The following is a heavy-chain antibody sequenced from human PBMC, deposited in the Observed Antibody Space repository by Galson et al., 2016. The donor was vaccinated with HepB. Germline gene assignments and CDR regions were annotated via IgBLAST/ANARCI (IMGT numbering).Heavy chain of an antibody. CDR3: ARDLDTYYDFWGGYLGDYYGMDV. D-gene: IGHD3-3*01. CDR2: TSAKSGNT. V-gene: IGHV1-18*04. J-gene: IGHJ6*02. CDR1: GYTFTGNY. Sequence: SVKVSCKASGYTFTGNYVHWVRQAPGQGLEWMGWTSAKSGNTNYAPKFQGRVTMTTDPSTNTAYMELRSLRSDDTAVYFCARDLDTYYDFWGGYLGDYYGMDVWGQGTTVTVSS.